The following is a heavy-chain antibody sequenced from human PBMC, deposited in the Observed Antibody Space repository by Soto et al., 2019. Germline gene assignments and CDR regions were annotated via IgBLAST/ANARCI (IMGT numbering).Heavy chain of an antibody. D-gene: IGHD6-6*01. V-gene: IGHV1-46*01. CDR2: INPSGGST. J-gene: IGHJ6*02. Sequence: ASVKVSCKASGYTFTSYYMHWVRQAPGQGLEWMGIINPSGGSTSYAQKFQGRVTMTRDTSTSTVYMELSSLRSEDTAVYYCARNARQEYSSMREDGMDVWGQGTTVTVSS. CDR3: ARNARQEYSSMREDGMDV. CDR1: GYTFTSYY.